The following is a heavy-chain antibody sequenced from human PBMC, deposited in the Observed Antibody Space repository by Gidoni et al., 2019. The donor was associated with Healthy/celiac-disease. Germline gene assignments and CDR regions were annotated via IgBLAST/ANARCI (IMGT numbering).Heavy chain of an antibody. CDR2: IIPILGIA. J-gene: IGHJ4*02. V-gene: IGHV1-69*04. CDR3: ALAYCGGDCPPLYFDY. D-gene: IGHD2-21*02. Sequence: QVQLVQSGAEVKKPGSSVKVSCKASGGTFSSYAISWVRQAPGQGLEWMGRIIPILGIANYAQKFQGRVTITADKSTSTAYMELSSLRSEDTAVYYCALAYCGGDCPPLYFDYWGQGTLVTVSS. CDR1: GGTFSSYA.